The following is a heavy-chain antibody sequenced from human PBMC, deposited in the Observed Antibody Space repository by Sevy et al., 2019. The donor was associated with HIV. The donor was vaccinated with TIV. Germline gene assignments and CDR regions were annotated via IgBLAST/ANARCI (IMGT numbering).Heavy chain of an antibody. CDR1: GFTFSSYA. J-gene: IGHJ6*02. CDR3: AKGRVVVLGDISRYYYYGMDV. D-gene: IGHD2-2*01. Sequence: GGSLRLSCAASGFTFSSYAMSWVRQAPGKGLEWVSGISGSGGVTYYADSVKGRFTISRDNSKNTQYLQMNSLRAEDTAVYYCAKGRVVVLGDISRYYYYGMDVWGQGTTVTVSS. CDR2: ISGSGGVT. V-gene: IGHV3-23*01.